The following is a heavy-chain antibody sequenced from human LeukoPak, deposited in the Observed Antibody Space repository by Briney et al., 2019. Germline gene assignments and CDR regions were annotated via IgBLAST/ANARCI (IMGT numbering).Heavy chain of an antibody. V-gene: IGHV1-18*01. CDR2: ISPYNGNR. J-gene: IGHJ5*02. D-gene: IGHD4-17*01. Sequence: ASVKVSCKAFGYTFINCGISWVRQAPGQGLEWMGWISPYNGNRNYAQKLQGRVTMTTDTSTSTAYMELRSLRSDDTAVYYCARDESYGDYNNWFDPWGQGTLVTVSS. CDR3: ARDESYGDYNNWFDP. CDR1: GYTFINCG.